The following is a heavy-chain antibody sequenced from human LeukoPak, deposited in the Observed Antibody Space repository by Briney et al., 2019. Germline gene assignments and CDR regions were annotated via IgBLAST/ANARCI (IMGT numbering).Heavy chain of an antibody. D-gene: IGHD6-13*01. J-gene: IGHJ5*02. CDR1: GGSISSSSYY. CDR3: AREHNGAAAGTPIPHNWFDP. V-gene: IGHV4-39*07. CDR2: IYYNGST. Sequence: SETLSLTCTASGGSISSSSYYWGWIRQPPGKGLEWIGSIYYNGSTYYNPSLKSRVTISVDTSKNQFSLRLSSVTAADTAVYYCAREHNGAAAGTPIPHNWFDPWGQGTLVTVSS.